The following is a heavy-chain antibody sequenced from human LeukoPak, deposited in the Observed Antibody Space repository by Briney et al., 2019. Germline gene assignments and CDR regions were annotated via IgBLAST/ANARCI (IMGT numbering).Heavy chain of an antibody. CDR2: ISYDGSNK. Sequence: GGSLRLSCAASGFTFSSYGMYWVRQAPGKGLEWVAVISYDGSNKYYADSVKGRFTISRDNSKNTLYLQMNSLRAEDTAVYYCAKDSGYSGYDSSPSATDYWGQGTLVTVSS. CDR3: AKDSGYSGYDSSPSATDY. D-gene: IGHD5-12*01. CDR1: GFTFSSYG. V-gene: IGHV3-30*18. J-gene: IGHJ4*02.